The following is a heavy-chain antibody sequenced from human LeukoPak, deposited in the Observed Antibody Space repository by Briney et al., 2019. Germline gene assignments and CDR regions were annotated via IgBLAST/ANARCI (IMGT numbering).Heavy chain of an antibody. V-gene: IGHV1-69*04. CDR3: ARESLGGYNAQDYYYYMDV. Sequence: GASVKVSCKASGGTFSSYAISWVRQAPGQGLEWMGRIIPILGIANYAQKFQGRVTITTDESTSTAYMELSSLRSEDTAVYYCARESLGGYNAQDYYYYMDVWGKGTTVTVSS. J-gene: IGHJ6*03. CDR2: IIPILGIA. CDR1: GGTFSSYA. D-gene: IGHD5-24*01.